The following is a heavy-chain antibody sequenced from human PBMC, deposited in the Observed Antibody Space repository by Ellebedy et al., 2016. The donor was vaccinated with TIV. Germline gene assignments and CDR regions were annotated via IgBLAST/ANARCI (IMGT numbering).Heavy chain of an antibody. Sequence: GGSLRLXCVASGFTFDDFAMHWVRQSPGKGLEWVSSISWNSGYIAYGDSVKGRFTISRDNAENSLFLQMNSLRAEDTALYYCVKEGCTGGNCYFDSWGQGTLVTVSS. CDR1: GFTFDDFA. D-gene: IGHD2-8*02. CDR3: VKEGCTGGNCYFDS. J-gene: IGHJ4*02. CDR2: ISWNSGYI. V-gene: IGHV3-9*01.